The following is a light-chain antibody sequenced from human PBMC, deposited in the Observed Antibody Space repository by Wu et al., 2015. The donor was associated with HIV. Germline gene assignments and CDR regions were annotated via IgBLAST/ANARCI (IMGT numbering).Light chain of an antibody. V-gene: IGKV3-11*01. J-gene: IGKJ1*01. CDR3: QQRNNWPWT. CDR1: QSISSH. CDR2: DSS. Sequence: EIVLTQSLATLSLSPGERATLSCRASQSISSHLAWFQQKPGQAPRLLIYDSSNRATGIPARFSGAASGTDFTLTINILEPEDFAVYYCQQRNNWPWTFGQGTKVEIK.